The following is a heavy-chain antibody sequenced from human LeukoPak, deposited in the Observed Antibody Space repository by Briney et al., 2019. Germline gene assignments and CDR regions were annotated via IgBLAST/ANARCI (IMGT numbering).Heavy chain of an antibody. CDR2: ISAYNGNT. J-gene: IGHJ4*02. V-gene: IGHV1-18*01. CDR1: GYTFTSYG. Sequence: GASVKVSCKASGYTFTSYGISWVRQAPGQGLEWMGWISAYNGNTNYAQKLQGRVTMTTDTSTSTAYMELRSLRSDDTAVYYCARGNVAARPGSLFDYWGQGTLVTVSS. CDR3: ARGNVAARPGSLFDY. D-gene: IGHD6-6*01.